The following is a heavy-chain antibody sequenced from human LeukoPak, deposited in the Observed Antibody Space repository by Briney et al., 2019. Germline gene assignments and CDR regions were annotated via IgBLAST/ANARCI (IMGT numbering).Heavy chain of an antibody. J-gene: IGHJ6*02. Sequence: GGSLRLSCAASGFTFSSYEMNWVRQAPGKGLEWVSYISSSGSTIYYADSVKGRFTISRDNAKNSLYLQMNSLRAEDTAVYYCARDGAVPAATFYYYYGMDVWGQGTTVTVSS. CDR1: GFTFSSYE. D-gene: IGHD2-2*01. V-gene: IGHV3-48*03. CDR3: ARDGAVPAATFYYYYGMDV. CDR2: ISSSGSTI.